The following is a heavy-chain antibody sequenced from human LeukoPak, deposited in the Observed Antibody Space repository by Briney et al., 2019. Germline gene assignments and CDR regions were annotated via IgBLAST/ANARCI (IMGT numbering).Heavy chain of an antibody. CDR1: GGSFSGYY. D-gene: IGHD3-22*01. CDR2: IYTSGST. J-gene: IGHJ3*02. Sequence: PSETLSLTCAVYGGSFSGYYWSWIRQPAGKGLEWIGRIYTSGSTNYNPSLKSRVTMSVDTPKNQFSLKLSSVTAADTAVYYCARASGYYYDSSGRRAFDIWSQGTMVTVSS. V-gene: IGHV4-59*10. CDR3: ARASGYYYDSSGRRAFDI.